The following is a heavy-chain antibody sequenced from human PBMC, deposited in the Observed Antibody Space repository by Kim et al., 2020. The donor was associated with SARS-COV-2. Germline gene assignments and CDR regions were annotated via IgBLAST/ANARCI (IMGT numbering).Heavy chain of an antibody. CDR2: IFGSGHGT. D-gene: IGHD2-2*01. J-gene: IGHJ2*01. CDR1: RFTFSSSA. Sequence: GWSLRLSCAASRFTFSSSAMTWVRQAPGKGLEWVSTIFGSGHGTYYTDSVKGRFIISRDNSKNTLYLQMNNLRSDDTAIYYCAKNVHVTSVTFLWYFDLWGRGT. V-gene: IGHV3-23*01. CDR3: AKNVHVTSVTFLWYFDL.